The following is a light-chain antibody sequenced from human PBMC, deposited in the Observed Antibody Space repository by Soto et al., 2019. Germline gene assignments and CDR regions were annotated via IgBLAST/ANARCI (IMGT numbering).Light chain of an antibody. J-gene: IGLJ2*01. CDR3: QVWDSSSLHVV. Sequence: SYELTQPPSVSVAPGKTARITCGGNNIGSKSVHWYQQKPGQAPVLVIYYDSDRPSGIPERFSGSNSGNTATLTISRVEAGDEADYYCQVWDSSSLHVVFGGGTKLT. CDR2: YDS. CDR1: NIGSKS. V-gene: IGLV3-21*04.